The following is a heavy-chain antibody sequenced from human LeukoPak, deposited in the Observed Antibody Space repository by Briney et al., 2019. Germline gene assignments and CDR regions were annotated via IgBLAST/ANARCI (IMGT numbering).Heavy chain of an antibody. J-gene: IGHJ3*02. CDR1: GYSIRTGYY. CDR3: ARSYFSLGAFDI. Sequence: PSETLSLTCGVSGYSIRTGYYWGWVRQPPGKGLKWLGSIYHSGSTYYNPSLKTRVNILVDTSNNQFSLRLSSVTAADTAVYYCARSYFSLGAFDIWGQGTMVIASS. CDR2: IYHSGST. D-gene: IGHD2/OR15-2a*01. V-gene: IGHV4-38-2*01.